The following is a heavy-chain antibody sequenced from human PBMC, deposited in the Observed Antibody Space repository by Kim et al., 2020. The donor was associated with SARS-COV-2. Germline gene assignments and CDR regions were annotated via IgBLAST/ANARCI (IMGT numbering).Heavy chain of an antibody. Sequence: GGSLRLSCAASGFTFSSYAMHWVRQAPGKGLEWVAVISYDGSNKYYADSVKGRFTISRDNSKNTLYLQMNSLRAEDTAVYYCARDLKGGIVVVVAATIFWGFDYWGQGTLVTVSS. CDR3: ARDLKGGIVVVVAATIFWGFDY. CDR2: ISYDGSNK. J-gene: IGHJ4*02. CDR1: GFTFSSYA. D-gene: IGHD2-15*01. V-gene: IGHV3-30*04.